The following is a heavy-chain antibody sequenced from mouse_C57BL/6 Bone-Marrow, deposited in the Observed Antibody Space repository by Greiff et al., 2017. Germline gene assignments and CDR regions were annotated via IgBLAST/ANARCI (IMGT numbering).Heavy chain of an antibody. V-gene: IGHV2-5*01. Sequence: QVQLQQSGPGLVQPSQSLSITCTVSGFSFTSYGVHWVRQSPGKGLEWLGLIWRGRSTDYNAAFMSRLSIPKYNSKSQVFFKMNSLHADDTDIYYCAKDGYYLFAYWGQGTLVTVSA. D-gene: IGHD2-3*01. CDR3: AKDGYYLFAY. CDR1: GFSFTSYG. J-gene: IGHJ3*01. CDR2: IWRGRST.